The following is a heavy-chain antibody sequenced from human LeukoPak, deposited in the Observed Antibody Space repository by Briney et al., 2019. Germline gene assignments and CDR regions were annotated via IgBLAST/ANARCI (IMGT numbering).Heavy chain of an antibody. CDR1: GGSISSSSYY. V-gene: IGHV4-39*01. Sequence: PSETLSLTCTVSGGSISSSSYYWGWIRQPPGKGLEWIGSIYYSGSTNYNPSLKSRVTISVDTSKNQFSLKLSSVTAADTAVYYCARLARIGGNYFDYWGQGTLVTVSS. CDR2: IYYSGST. CDR3: ARLARIGGNYFDY. D-gene: IGHD3-3*01. J-gene: IGHJ4*02.